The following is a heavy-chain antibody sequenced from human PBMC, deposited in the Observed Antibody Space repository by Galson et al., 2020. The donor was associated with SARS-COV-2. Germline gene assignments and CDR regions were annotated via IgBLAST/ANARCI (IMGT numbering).Heavy chain of an antibody. Sequence: SETLSLTCAVSGGSISSSNWWSWVRQPPGKGLEWIGEIYHSGSTNYNPSLKSRVTISVDKSKNQFSLKLSSVTAADTAVYYCAREETDYDSSAPVYYYYGMDVWGQGTTVTVSS. CDR2: IYHSGST. V-gene: IGHV4-4*02. CDR3: AREETDYDSSAPVYYYYGMDV. CDR1: GGSISSSNW. J-gene: IGHJ6*02. D-gene: IGHD3-22*01.